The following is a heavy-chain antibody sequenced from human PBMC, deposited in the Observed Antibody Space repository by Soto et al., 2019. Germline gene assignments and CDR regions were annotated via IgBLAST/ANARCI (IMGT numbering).Heavy chain of an antibody. CDR1: GFTFSSYA. CDR2: ISGSGGST. V-gene: IGHV3-23*01. D-gene: IGHD3-22*01. J-gene: IGHJ4*02. Sequence: PGGSLRLSCAASGFTFSSYAMSWVRQAPGKGLEWVSAISGSGGSTYYADSVKGRFTISRDNSKNTLYLQMNSLRAEDTAVYYCAKGLTMIVVVIYLDYWGQGTLVTVSS. CDR3: AKGLTMIVVVIYLDY.